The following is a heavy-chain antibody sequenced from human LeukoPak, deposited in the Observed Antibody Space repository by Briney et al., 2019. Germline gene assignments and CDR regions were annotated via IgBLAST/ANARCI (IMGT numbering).Heavy chain of an antibody. CDR2: ISVAGATT. CDR3: AKLSLGDFEYFDY. Sequence: GGSLRLSCVSSGFIFSSCVMSWVRQAPGKGLEWVSSISVAGATTDYADSVKGRFTISRDNSKSTVYLQMNGLRVEDTALYYCAKLSLGDFEYFDYWGQGTLVTVSS. CDR1: GFIFSSCV. V-gene: IGHV3-23*01. J-gene: IGHJ4*02. D-gene: IGHD2-21*02.